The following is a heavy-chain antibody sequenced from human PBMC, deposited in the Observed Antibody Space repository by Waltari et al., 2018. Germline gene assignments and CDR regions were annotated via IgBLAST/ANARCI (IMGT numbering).Heavy chain of an antibody. D-gene: IGHD3-3*01. V-gene: IGHV4-59*08. CDR3: ARHTRNSIFGVVTFFDY. Sequence: QVQLQESGPGLVKPSETLSLTCTVSGGSISSYYWSWIRMPPGKGMEWIGYIYYSGSTNYNPSLKSRVTISVDTSKNQFSLKLSSVTAADTAVYYCARHTRNSIFGVVTFFDYWGQGTLVTVSS. CDR2: IYYSGST. J-gene: IGHJ4*02. CDR1: GGSISSYY.